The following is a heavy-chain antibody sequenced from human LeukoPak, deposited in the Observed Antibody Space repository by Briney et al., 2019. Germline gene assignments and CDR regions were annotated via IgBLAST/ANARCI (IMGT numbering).Heavy chain of an antibody. Sequence: SQTLSLTCAISGDSVSGSSSAWNWIRQSPSRGLEWLGGTYYRSRWLNGYAVSLRSRISISPDTSKNQFSLQLTSVTPEDTAIYYCARNFHTGFDYWGQGTLVTVSS. D-gene: IGHD2-8*02. CDR3: ARNFHTGFDY. CDR1: GDSVSGSSSA. V-gene: IGHV6-1*01. J-gene: IGHJ4*02. CDR2: TYYRSRWLN.